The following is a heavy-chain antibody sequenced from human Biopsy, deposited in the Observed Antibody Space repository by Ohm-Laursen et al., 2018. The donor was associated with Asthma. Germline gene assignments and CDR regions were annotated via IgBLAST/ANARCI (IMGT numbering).Heavy chain of an antibody. CDR3: ARASIIYAGKESHRNFYGLDV. CDR2: ISYDGTNK. V-gene: IGHV3-30-3*01. D-gene: IGHD4-23*01. Sequence: SLRLSCAASGFIFSNYALHWVRQAPGKGLEWVAVISYDGTNKYYADSAKGRFTISRDRSKNTLYLQMNSLRPEDTAVYYCARASIIYAGKESHRNFYGLDVWGQGTTVTVSS. CDR1: GFIFSNYA. J-gene: IGHJ6*02.